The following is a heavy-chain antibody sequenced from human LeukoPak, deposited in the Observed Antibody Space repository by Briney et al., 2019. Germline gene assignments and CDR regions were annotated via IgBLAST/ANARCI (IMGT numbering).Heavy chain of an antibody. D-gene: IGHD7-27*01. CDR2: IKADGSST. V-gene: IGHV3-74*01. CDR1: RLIFSRHW. CDR3: ARDHRPGWFGP. Sequence: PGGSLTLFCAASRLIFSRHWMHWVRQAPRKGLEWVSLIKADGSSTDYVDSVKGRFTISRDNAKDTLYLQMNSLRVEDTAVYYCARDHRPGWFGPWGQGTLVTVSS. J-gene: IGHJ5*02.